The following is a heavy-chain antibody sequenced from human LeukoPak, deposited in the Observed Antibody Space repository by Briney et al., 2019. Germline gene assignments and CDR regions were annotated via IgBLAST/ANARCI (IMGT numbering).Heavy chain of an antibody. D-gene: IGHD6-6*01. J-gene: IGHJ3*02. Sequence: SETLSLTCTVSGGSISNYYWSWIRQPPGRGLEWIGYIYYSGSTNYNPSLKSRVTISVDTSKNQFSLKLSSVTAADTAVYYCARPRFFSSPYYAFDIWGQGTMVTVSS. CDR2: IYYSGST. CDR1: GGSISNYY. V-gene: IGHV4-59*01. CDR3: ARPRFFSSPYYAFDI.